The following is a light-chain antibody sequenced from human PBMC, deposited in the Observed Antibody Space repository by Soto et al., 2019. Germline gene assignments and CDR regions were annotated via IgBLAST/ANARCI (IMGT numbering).Light chain of an antibody. CDR3: QQYGSSPLT. V-gene: IGKV3-20*01. J-gene: IGKJ4*01. CDR2: GAS. CDR1: QSVSSSY. Sequence: ELVLTQSPGTLSLSPGERATLSCRVRQSVSSSYLAWYQQKPGQAPRLLIYGASSRATGIPDRFSGSGSGTDFTLTISRLEPEDFAVYYCQQYGSSPLTFGGGTKVDIK.